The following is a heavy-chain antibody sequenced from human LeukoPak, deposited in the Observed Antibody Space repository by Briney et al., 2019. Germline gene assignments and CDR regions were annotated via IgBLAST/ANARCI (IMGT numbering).Heavy chain of an antibody. CDR2: ISSTSSTM. V-gene: IGHV3-48*01. D-gene: IGHD2-2*01. CDR3: ARSRSGYQFDY. Sequence: PGGSLRLSCAASGFTFSGFSMDWVRQAPGRGLEWLSYISSTSSTMLYADSVKSRFTISRDNAKNSLYLQMHSLRAEDTAVYYCARSRSGYQFDYWGQGTLVTVSS. CDR1: GFTFSGFS. J-gene: IGHJ4*02.